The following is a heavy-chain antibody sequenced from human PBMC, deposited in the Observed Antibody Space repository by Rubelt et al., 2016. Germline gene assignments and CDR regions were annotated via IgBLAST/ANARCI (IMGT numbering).Heavy chain of an antibody. J-gene: IGHJ4*02. V-gene: IGHV4-39*07. D-gene: IGHD3-22*01. CDR2: IYYSGST. CDR1: GGSISSSSYY. Sequence: QLQLQESGPGLVKPSETLSLTCTVSGGSISSSSYYWGWIRQPPGKGLEWIGSIYYSGSTYYNPSLKSRVTISVDPSKNQVSLKLSSVTAADTAVYYCARVRPDSSGYYSLFDSWGQGTLVTVSS. CDR3: ARVRPDSSGYYSLFDS.